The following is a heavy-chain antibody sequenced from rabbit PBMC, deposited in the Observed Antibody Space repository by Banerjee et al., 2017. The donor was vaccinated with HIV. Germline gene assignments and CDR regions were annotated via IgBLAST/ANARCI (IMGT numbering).Heavy chain of an antibody. CDR3: ARDNNDSGYGWLDL. Sequence: CWVRQAPGKGLEWIACIYTGGSGGTWYANWAKGRFTISKTSSTTVTLQMTSLTAADTATYFCARDNNDSGYGWLDLRGQGTLVTVS. D-gene: IGHD1-1*01. V-gene: IGHV1S40*01. J-gene: IGHJ5*01. CDR2: IYTGGSGGT.